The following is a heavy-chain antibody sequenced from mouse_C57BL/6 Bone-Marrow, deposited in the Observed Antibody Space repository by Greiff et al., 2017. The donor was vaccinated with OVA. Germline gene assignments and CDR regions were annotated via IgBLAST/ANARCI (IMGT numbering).Heavy chain of an antibody. J-gene: IGHJ2*01. CDR3: ARSIYYGSVDY. CDR2: IDPSDSET. V-gene: IGHV1-52*01. CDR1: GYTFTSYW. Sequence: QVQLQQPGAELVRPGSSVKLSCKASGYTFTSYWMHWVKQRPIQGLEWIGNIDPSDSETHYNQKFKDKATLTVDKSSSTAYMQLSSLTSEDSAVYYCARSIYYGSVDYWGHGTTLTVSS. D-gene: IGHD1-1*01.